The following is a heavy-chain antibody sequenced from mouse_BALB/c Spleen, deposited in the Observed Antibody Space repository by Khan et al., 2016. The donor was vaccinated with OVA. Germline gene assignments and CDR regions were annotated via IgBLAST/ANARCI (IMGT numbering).Heavy chain of an antibody. Sequence: EVELVESGGGLVEPGGSLKLSCAASGFTFSSFVMSWVRQTPEKRLEWVATISSAATYTYYPDSVKGRFTISRENAKNTLYLQMNSLRSDVTAIYYCTTGNYVWFAYLGQGTLVTVST. V-gene: IGHV5-9-1*01. CDR2: ISSAATYT. CDR1: GFTFSSFV. D-gene: IGHD2-1*01. J-gene: IGHJ3*01. CDR3: TTGNYVWFAY.